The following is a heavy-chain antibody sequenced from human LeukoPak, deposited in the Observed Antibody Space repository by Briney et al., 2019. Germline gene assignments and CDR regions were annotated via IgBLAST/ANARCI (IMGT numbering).Heavy chain of an antibody. J-gene: IGHJ5*02. D-gene: IGHD6-19*01. Sequence: SVKVSCKASGGTFISYAISWVRQAPGQGLEWMGRIIPILGIANYAQKFQGRVTITADKSTSTAYMELSSLRSEDTAVYYCARTRIAVANWFDPWGQGTLVTVSS. CDR3: ARTRIAVANWFDP. CDR1: GGTFISYA. CDR2: IIPILGIA. V-gene: IGHV1-69*04.